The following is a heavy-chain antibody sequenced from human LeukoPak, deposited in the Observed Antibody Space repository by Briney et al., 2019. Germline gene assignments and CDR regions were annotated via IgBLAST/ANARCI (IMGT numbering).Heavy chain of an antibody. CDR1: GFTFSSYA. V-gene: IGHV3-30-3*01. CDR3: ARDRTHASEFTKFYTFDP. J-gene: IGHJ5*02. CDR2: ISYDGSNK. Sequence: PGGSLRLSCAAYGFTFSSYAMHWVRQAPGKGLEWVAVISYDGSNKYYADSVKGRFTISRDNSKNTLYLQMNSLRAEDTAVYYCARDRTHASEFTKFYTFDPWGQGTLVTVSS. D-gene: IGHD3-9*01.